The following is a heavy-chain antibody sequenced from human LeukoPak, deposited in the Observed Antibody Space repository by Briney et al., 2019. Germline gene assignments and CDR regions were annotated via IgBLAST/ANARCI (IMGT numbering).Heavy chain of an antibody. Sequence: GASVKVSCKASGYTLINYGISWVRQAPGQGLEWMGWISAYNGKTNYAQKFQGRVTMTTDTPTSTAYMDLRSLRSDDTAVYYCARGHSTSWPEYFQHWGQGTLVTVSS. CDR2: ISAYNGKT. V-gene: IGHV1-18*01. D-gene: IGHD6-13*01. CDR1: GYTLINYG. CDR3: ARGHSTSWPEYFQH. J-gene: IGHJ1*01.